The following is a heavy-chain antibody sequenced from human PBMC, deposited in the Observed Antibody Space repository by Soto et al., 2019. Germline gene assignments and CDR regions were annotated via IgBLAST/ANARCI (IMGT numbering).Heavy chain of an antibody. J-gene: IGHJ4*02. Sequence: SQTLSLTCAISGDSVSSNSAAWNWIRQFPSRGLEWLGRTYYRSKWYNDYAVSVKSRITINPDTSKNQFSLQLNSVTPEDTAVYYCARDRGVAAAGPFDYWGQGTLVTVSS. V-gene: IGHV6-1*01. D-gene: IGHD6-13*01. CDR3: ARDRGVAAAGPFDY. CDR2: TYYRSKWYN. CDR1: GDSVSSNSAA.